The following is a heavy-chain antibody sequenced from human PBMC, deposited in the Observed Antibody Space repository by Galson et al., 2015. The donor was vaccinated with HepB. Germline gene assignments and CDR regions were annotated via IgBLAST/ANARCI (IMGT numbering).Heavy chain of an antibody. CDR2: FDPEDGET. J-gene: IGHJ4*02. Sequence: SVKVSCKVSGYTLTELSMHWVRQAPGKGLEWMGGFDPEDGETIYAQKFQGRVTMTEDTSTDTAYMELSSLRSEDTAVYYCATARLWFGELLFDYWGQGTLVTVSS. CDR1: GYTLTELS. V-gene: IGHV1-24*01. CDR3: ATARLWFGELLFDY. D-gene: IGHD3-10*01.